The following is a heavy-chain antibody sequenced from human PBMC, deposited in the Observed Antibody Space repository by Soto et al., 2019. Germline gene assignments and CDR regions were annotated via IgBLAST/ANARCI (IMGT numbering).Heavy chain of an antibody. V-gene: IGHV3-33*01. CDR2: IWYDGSNK. CDR3: ARERGLWFGRTQPEGHYYGMDV. CDR1: GFTFSSYG. Sequence: PGGSLRLSCAASGFTFSSYGMHWVRQAPGKGLEWVAVIWYDGSNKYYADSVKGRFTISRDNSKNTLYLQMNSLRAEDTAVYYCARERGLWFGRTQPEGHYYGMDVWGQGTTVTVSS. J-gene: IGHJ6*02. D-gene: IGHD3-10*01.